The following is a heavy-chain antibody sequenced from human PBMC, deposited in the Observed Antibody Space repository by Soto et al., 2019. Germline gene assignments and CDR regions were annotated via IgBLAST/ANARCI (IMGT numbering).Heavy chain of an antibody. V-gene: IGHV3-21*01. CDR3: ATVPQYYYYYMDV. CDR1: GFTFSSYS. Sequence: EVQLVESGGGLVKPGGSLRLSCAASGFTFSSYSMNWVRQAPGKGLEWVSSISSSSSYIYYADSVKGRCTISRDNAKNSRYLQMNSLRAEDTAVYYCATVPQYYYYYMDVWGKGSTVTVSS. J-gene: IGHJ6*03. CDR2: ISSSSSYI.